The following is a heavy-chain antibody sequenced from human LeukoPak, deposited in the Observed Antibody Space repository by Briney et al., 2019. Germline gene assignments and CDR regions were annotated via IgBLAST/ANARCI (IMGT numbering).Heavy chain of an antibody. CDR3: ARQYSSSWYVSWFDP. CDR2: ISYDGSNK. J-gene: IGHJ5*02. CDR1: GFTFSSYA. D-gene: IGHD6-13*01. Sequence: GESLRLSCAASGFTFSSYAMHWVRQAPGKGLEWVAVISYDGSNKYYADSVKSRFTISRDNSKNTLYLQMNSLRAEDTAVYYCARQYSSSWYVSWFDPWGQGTLVTVSS. V-gene: IGHV3-30*04.